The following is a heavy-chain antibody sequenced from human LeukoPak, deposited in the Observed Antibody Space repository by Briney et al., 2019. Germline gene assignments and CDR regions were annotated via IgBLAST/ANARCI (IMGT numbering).Heavy chain of an antibody. Sequence: GGSLRFSGAASGFTFSSYAMHWVRQAPGKELEYVSAISSNGGSTYYANSVKGRFTIYRDNSTTKLYLQMGSLRAEDMAVYYCARDQEYSSSWYGRYYYYYYMDVWGKGTTVTVSS. J-gene: IGHJ6*03. CDR2: ISSNGGST. CDR3: ARDQEYSSSWYGRYYYYYYMDV. D-gene: IGHD6-13*01. CDR1: GFTFSSYA. V-gene: IGHV3-64*01.